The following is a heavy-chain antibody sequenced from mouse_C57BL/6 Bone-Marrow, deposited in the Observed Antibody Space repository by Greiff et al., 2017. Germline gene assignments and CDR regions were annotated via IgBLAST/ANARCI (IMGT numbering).Heavy chain of an antibody. CDR1: GFTFSSYT. D-gene: IGHD2-1*01. Sequence: EVNLVESGGGLVKPGGSLKLSCAASGFTFSSYTMSWVRQTPEKRLEWVATISGGGGNTYYPDSVKGRFTISRDNAKNTLYLQMSSLRSEDTALYYCARHSLWYFGGDYWGQGTSVTVSS. CDR2: ISGGGGNT. J-gene: IGHJ4*01. CDR3: ARHSLWYFGGDY. V-gene: IGHV5-9*01.